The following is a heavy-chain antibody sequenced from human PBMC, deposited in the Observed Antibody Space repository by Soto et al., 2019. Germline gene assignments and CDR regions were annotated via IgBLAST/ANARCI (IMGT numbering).Heavy chain of an antibody. CDR1: GFTFSSYA. CDR2: ISSNGGST. D-gene: IGHD1-26*01. V-gene: IGHV3-64*01. Sequence: EVQLVESGGGLVQPGGSLRLSCAASGFTFSSYAMHWVRQAPGKGLEYVSAISSNGGSTYYANSVKGRFTISRDNSKNSLYLQIGSLRAEDRAVEYGARAIWETYGMGVWGQGTTVTVSS. J-gene: IGHJ6*02. CDR3: ARAIWETYGMGV.